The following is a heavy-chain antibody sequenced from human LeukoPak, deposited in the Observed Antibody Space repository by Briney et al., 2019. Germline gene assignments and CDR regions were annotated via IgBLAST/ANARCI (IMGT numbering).Heavy chain of an antibody. CDR3: AKDGGQVGATNFDY. CDR2: IKQDGSEK. CDR1: GFTFSSYW. J-gene: IGHJ4*02. Sequence: GGSLRLSCAASGFTFSSYWMSWVRQAPGKGLEWVANIKQDGSEKYYVDSVKGRFTISRDNAKNSLYLQMNSLRAEDTAVYYCAKDGGQVGATNFDYWGQGTLVTVSS. V-gene: IGHV3-7*01. D-gene: IGHD1-26*01.